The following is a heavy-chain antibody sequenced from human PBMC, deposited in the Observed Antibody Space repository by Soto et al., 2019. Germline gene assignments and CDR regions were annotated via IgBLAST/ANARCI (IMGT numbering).Heavy chain of an antibody. V-gene: IGHV4-59*01. CDR1: GGSISSYY. J-gene: IGHJ3*02. CDR3: ARAPPYCGGDCNSGAFDI. D-gene: IGHD2-21*02. CDR2: IYYSGST. Sequence: SETLSLTCTVSGGSISSYYWSWIRQPPGKGLEWIGYIYYSGSTNYNPSLKSRVTISVDTSKNQFSLKLSSVTAADTAVYYCARAPPYCGGDCNSGAFDIWGQGTMVTVSS.